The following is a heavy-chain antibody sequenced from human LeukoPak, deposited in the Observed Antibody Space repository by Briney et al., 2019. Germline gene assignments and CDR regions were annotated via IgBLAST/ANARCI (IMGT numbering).Heavy chain of an antibody. Sequence: GGSLRLSCAASGFSFTSYYMAWFRQAPGKGLEWVANIKQDGSEKYYVDSVRGRFTISRDNAKNSLYLQMNSLRAEDTAVYYCARLGDSSGYYDYWGQGTLVTVSS. CDR2: IKQDGSEK. D-gene: IGHD3-22*01. CDR3: ARLGDSSGYYDY. CDR1: GFSFTSYY. J-gene: IGHJ4*02. V-gene: IGHV3-7*01.